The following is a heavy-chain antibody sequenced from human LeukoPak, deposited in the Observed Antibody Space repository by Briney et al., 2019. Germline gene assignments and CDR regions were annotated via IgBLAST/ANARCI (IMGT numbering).Heavy chain of an antibody. V-gene: IGHV4-34*01. Sequence: SETLSLTRAVYGGSFSGYYWSWIRQPPGKGLEWIGEINHSGSTNYNPSLKSRVTISVDTSKNQFSLKLSSVTAADTAVYYCARGHSSGWYDYWGQGTLVTVSS. D-gene: IGHD6-19*01. CDR2: INHSGST. CDR1: GGSFSGYY. CDR3: ARGHSSGWYDY. J-gene: IGHJ4*02.